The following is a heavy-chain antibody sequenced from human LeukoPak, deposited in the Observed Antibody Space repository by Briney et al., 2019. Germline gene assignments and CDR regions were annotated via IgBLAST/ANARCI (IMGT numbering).Heavy chain of an antibody. D-gene: IGHD2-2*01. CDR2: IYHTGSA. V-gene: IGHV4-59*01. J-gene: IGHJ3*02. CDR3: ARHHSSTRFDAFDI. CDR1: GGSMKNYY. Sequence: PSETLSLSCTVSGGSMKNYYWSWIRQSPGKGLEWIGYIYHTGSATYKPSLKSRVTLSLDTSKNQFSLKLSSVTAADTAVYYCARHHSSTRFDAFDIWGQGTMVTVSS.